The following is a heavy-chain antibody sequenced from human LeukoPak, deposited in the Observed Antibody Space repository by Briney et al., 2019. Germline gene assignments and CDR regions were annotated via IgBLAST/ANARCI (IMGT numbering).Heavy chain of an antibody. Sequence: GALRLSCAASGFPFSSYWMHWVRQAPGKGLVWVSRINSDGSSTSYADSVKGRFTISRDNAKNTLNLQMNSLRAEDTAVYYCARDGYTYGYGAFDIWGQGTMVTV. D-gene: IGHD5-18*01. V-gene: IGHV3-74*01. CDR3: ARDGYTYGYGAFDI. CDR2: INSDGSST. CDR1: GFPFSSYW. J-gene: IGHJ3*02.